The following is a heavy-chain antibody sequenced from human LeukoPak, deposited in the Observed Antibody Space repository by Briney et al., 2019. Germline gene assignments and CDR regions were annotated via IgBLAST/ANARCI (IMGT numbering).Heavy chain of an antibody. CDR1: GFTFSSYA. V-gene: IGHV3-23*01. J-gene: IGHJ4*02. CDR3: AKTPDSSSWYYFDY. Sequence: GGSLRLSCAASGFTFSSYAMSWVRQTPGKGLEWVSGISGSGGRTYYADSVKGRFTISRDNSKNTLYLQMNSLRAEDTAAYYCAKTPDSSSWYYFDYWGQGTLVTVSS. CDR2: ISGSGGRT. D-gene: IGHD6-13*01.